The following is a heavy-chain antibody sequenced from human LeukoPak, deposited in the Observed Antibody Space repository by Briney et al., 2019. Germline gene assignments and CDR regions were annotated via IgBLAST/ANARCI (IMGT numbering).Heavy chain of an antibody. J-gene: IGHJ4*02. D-gene: IGHD6-19*01. Sequence: GGSPRLSCAASGFTFDDYAMHWVRQAPGKGLEWVSGISWNSGSIGYADSVKGRFTISRDNAKNSLYLQMNSLRAEDTALYYCAKDTVQYSSGPFDYWGQGTLVTVSS. CDR2: ISWNSGSI. CDR3: AKDTVQYSSGPFDY. CDR1: GFTFDDYA. V-gene: IGHV3-9*01.